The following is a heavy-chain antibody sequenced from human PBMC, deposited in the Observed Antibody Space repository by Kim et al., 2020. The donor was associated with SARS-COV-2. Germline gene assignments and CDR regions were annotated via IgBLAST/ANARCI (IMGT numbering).Heavy chain of an antibody. V-gene: IGHV3-30*03. D-gene: IGHD3-22*01. Sequence: VISNDGSNKYYADSVKGRFTISRDNAKNTRSLQMNSLRPYDTAVYYCAILPHYDTLRPDALDIWG. J-gene: IGHJ3*02. CDR3: AILPHYDTLRPDALDI. CDR2: ISNDGSNK.